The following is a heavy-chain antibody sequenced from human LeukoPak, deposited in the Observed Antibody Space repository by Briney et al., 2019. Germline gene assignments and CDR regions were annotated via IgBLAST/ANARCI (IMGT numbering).Heavy chain of an antibody. V-gene: IGHV3-48*03. CDR1: GFTFSSYE. Sequence: GGSQSLSCAAAGFTFSSYEVKWVREAPGKGIEWVSYISSSGSTIYYADSVKGRFTISRDNAKNSLYLQMNSLRAEDTAVYYCAREHRGWELPTHDAFDIWGQGTMVTVSS. CDR2: ISSSGSTI. J-gene: IGHJ3*02. CDR3: AREHRGWELPTHDAFDI. D-gene: IGHD1-26*01.